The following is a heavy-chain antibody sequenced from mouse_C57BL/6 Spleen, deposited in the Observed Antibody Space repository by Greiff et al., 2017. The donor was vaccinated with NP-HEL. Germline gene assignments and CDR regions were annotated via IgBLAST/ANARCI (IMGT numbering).Heavy chain of an antibody. D-gene: IGHD4-1*01. J-gene: IGHJ2*01. Sequence: QVQLKQSGPGLVQPSQSLSITCTVSGFSLTSYGVHWVRQSPGKGLEWLGVIWRGGSTDYNAAVMSRLSITKDNSKSQVFFKMNSLQADDTAIYYCAKNKRANWDYFDYWGQGTTLTVSS. CDR2: IWRGGST. CDR3: AKNKRANWDYFDY. V-gene: IGHV2-5*01. CDR1: GFSLTSYG.